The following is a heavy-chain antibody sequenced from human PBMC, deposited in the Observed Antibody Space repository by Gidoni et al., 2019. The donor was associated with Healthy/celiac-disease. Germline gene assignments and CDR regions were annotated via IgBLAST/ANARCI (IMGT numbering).Heavy chain of an antibody. J-gene: IGHJ4*02. CDR1: GFTISRYG. D-gene: IGHD3-22*01. CDR2: IWYDGSNK. CDR3: ARDFNYYDYVSGSLDY. Sequence: QVQLVDSEGGVVQPGRALRLACAASGFTISRYGMHWVRQAPGKGLEWVAVIWYDGSNKYYADSVKGRFTISRDNSKNTLYLQMNSLRAEDTAVYYCARDFNYYDYVSGSLDYWGQGTLVTVSS. V-gene: IGHV3-33*01.